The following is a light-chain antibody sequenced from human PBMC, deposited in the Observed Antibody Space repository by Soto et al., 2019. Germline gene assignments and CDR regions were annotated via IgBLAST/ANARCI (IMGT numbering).Light chain of an antibody. Sequence: EILMTQSPGTLSVSPGDRATLSCRASQSVTNKLAWYQQKPGQAPRLLMYDSSTRATGIPAKFSGSGSGTEFTLTISSLQSEDFAVYYCQQYKAWPITFGQGTRLEVK. V-gene: IGKV3-15*01. CDR1: QSVTNK. CDR2: DSS. CDR3: QQYKAWPIT. J-gene: IGKJ5*01.